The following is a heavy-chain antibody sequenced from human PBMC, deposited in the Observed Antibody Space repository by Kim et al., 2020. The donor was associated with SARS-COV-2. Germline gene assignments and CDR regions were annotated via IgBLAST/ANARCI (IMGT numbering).Heavy chain of an antibody. CDR2: INPNSGGT. D-gene: IGHD3-10*01. Sequence: ASVKVSCKASRYTFTGYYMHWVRQAPGQGLEWMGWINPNSGGTNYAQKFQGRVTMTRDTSISTAYMELSRLRSDDTAVYYCAREEYYGSGNGWFDPWGQGTLVTVSS. CDR3: AREEYYGSGNGWFDP. J-gene: IGHJ5*02. CDR1: RYTFTGYY. V-gene: IGHV1-2*02.